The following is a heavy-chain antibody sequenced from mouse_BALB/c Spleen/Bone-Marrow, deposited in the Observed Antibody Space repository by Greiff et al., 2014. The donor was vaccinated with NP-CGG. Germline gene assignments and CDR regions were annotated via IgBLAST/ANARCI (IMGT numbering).Heavy chain of an antibody. D-gene: IGHD2-1*01. V-gene: IGHV14-3*02. J-gene: IGHJ4*01. Sequence: EVQLQQSGAELVKPGASVKLSCTASGFNIKDTFMHWMKQRPEQGLEWNGRIDPANGITKYDPKFQGKATITTDTSSNTGYLQRSSLTSEDTAVYYCASAGNYEGGAMDYWGQGTSVTGSS. CDR2: IDPANGIT. CDR1: GFNIKDTF. CDR3: ASAGNYEGGAMDY.